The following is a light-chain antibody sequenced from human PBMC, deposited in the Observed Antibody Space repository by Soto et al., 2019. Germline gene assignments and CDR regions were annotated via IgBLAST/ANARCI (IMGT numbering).Light chain of an antibody. CDR2: GAS. CDR3: QQYKNWPT. Sequence: EIVMTQSPATLSVSPGERATLSCRASQSDSSNLAWYQQKLGQAPRLLIYGASTRATGIPARLSGSGSGTEFTLTISSLQSEDFAVYYCQQYKNWPTFGQGTKVEIK. V-gene: IGKV3-15*01. J-gene: IGKJ1*01. CDR1: QSDSSN.